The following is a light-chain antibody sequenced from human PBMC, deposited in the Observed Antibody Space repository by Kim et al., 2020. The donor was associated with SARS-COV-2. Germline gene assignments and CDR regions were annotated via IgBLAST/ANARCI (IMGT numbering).Light chain of an antibody. J-gene: IGKJ2*01. Sequence: EIVLTQSPGTLSLSPGERATLSCRTSQSVCSSCLAWYQQKPGQAPRLLIYCVSNRATGIPDRFSGSGSGTDFTLTISRLEPEDFAVYYCQQYGSAPIYTFGQGTRLEI. V-gene: IGKV3-20*01. CDR3: QQYGSAPIYT. CDR1: QSVCSSC. CDR2: CVS.